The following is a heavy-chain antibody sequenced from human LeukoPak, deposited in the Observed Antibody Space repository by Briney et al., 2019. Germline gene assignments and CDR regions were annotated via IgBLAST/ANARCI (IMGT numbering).Heavy chain of an antibody. CDR1: GFTFSSNY. CDR2: IYSGGST. CDR3: AREVNYYDSLYFQH. D-gene: IGHD3-22*01. Sequence: GGSLRLSCAASGFTFSSNYMSWVRQAPGKGLEWVSVIYSGGSTYYADSVKGRFTISRDNSKNTLYLQMNSLRAEDTAVYYCAREVNYYDSLYFQHWGQGTLVTVSS. V-gene: IGHV3-53*01. J-gene: IGHJ1*01.